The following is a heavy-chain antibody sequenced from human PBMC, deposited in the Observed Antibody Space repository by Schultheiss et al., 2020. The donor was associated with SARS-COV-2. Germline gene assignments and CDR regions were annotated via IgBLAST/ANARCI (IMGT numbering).Heavy chain of an antibody. CDR1: EYSFTTYW. J-gene: IGHJ4*02. CDR3: AKAFMGQWLVPFDY. CDR2: IYPGDSDT. D-gene: IGHD6-19*01. Sequence: GGSLRLSCKGSEYSFTTYWIGWVRQMPGKGLEWMGIIYPGDSDTRYSPSFQGQVTISADKSISTAYLQWSSLKASDTAMYYCAKAFMGQWLVPFDYWGQGTLVTVSS. V-gene: IGHV5-51*01.